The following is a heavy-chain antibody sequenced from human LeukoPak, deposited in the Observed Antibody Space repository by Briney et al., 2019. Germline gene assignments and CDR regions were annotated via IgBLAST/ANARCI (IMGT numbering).Heavy chain of an antibody. Sequence: SETLSLTCAVYGGSFSGYYWSWIRQPPGKGLEWIGEINHSGSTNYNPSLKSRVTISVDTSKNQFSLKLSSVTAADTAVYYCARSRPYDSSGYPGAFDIWGQGTMVTVSS. CDR3: ARSRPYDSSGYPGAFDI. CDR2: INHSGST. J-gene: IGHJ3*02. CDR1: GGSFSGYY. D-gene: IGHD3-22*01. V-gene: IGHV4-34*01.